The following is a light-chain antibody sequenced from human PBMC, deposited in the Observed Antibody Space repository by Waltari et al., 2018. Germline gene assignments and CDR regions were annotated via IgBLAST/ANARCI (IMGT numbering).Light chain of an antibody. CDR1: QSISSY. J-gene: IGKJ2*01. CDR3: QQSYSTPRT. V-gene: IGKV1-39*01. Sequence: DIQLTQTPSSLSASVGDRVTSTCRASQSISSYLNWYQQKPGNAPKLLIYAASSLQSGVPSRFSGSGSGTDFTLTISSLQPEDFATYYCQQSYSTPRTFGQGTKLEIK. CDR2: AAS.